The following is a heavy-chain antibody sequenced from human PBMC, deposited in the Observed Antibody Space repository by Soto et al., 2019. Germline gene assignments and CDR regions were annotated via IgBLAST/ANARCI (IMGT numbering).Heavy chain of an antibody. V-gene: IGHV3-66*01. CDR3: ARGFTVVVAAADDAFDI. CDR2: IYSGGST. CDR1: GFTVSSNY. J-gene: IGHJ3*02. Sequence: EVQLVESGGGVVQPGGSLRLSCAASGFTVSSNYMSWVRQAPGKGLEWVSVIYSGGSTYYADSVKGRFTISRDNSKNTLYLQMNSLRAEDTAVYYCARGFTVVVAAADDAFDIWGQGTMVTVSS. D-gene: IGHD2-15*01.